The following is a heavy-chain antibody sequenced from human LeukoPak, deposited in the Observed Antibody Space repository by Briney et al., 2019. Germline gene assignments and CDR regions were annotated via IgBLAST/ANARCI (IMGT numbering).Heavy chain of an antibody. V-gene: IGHV4-59*08. CDR1: GGSISSYY. J-gene: IGHJ4*02. D-gene: IGHD1-26*01. CDR2: IDYSGSA. CDR3: ARHLNAGSYPLDH. Sequence: TSETLSLTCTVSGGSISSYYWSWIRQPPGKGLEWIGYIDYSGSANNNPSLKSRVTISVDTSKNQFSLILSSVTAADAAVYYCARHLNAGSYPLDHWGQGTLVTVSS.